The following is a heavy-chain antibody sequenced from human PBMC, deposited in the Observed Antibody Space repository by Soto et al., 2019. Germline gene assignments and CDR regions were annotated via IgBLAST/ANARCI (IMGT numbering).Heavy chain of an antibody. CDR3: ASRVVP. CDR2: IIPILGIA. D-gene: IGHD3-3*01. J-gene: IGHJ6*04. Sequence: SVKVSCKASGYTFTNYAVNWVRQAPGQRLEWMGRIIPILGIANYAQKFQGRVTITADKSTSTAYMELSSLRSEDTAVYYCASRVVPWGKGTTVTVSS. CDR1: GYTFTNYA. V-gene: IGHV1-69*04.